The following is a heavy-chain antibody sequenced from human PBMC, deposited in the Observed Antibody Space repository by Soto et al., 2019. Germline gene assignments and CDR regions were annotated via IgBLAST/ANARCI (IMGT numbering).Heavy chain of an antibody. J-gene: IGHJ5*02. V-gene: IGHV4-59*08. Sequence: PSETLSLTCSLSGGAIGGYYWSWIRQPPGKALEWIGYVSYSGSTDYHPSLKSRVSISIDTSKNQFSLKMISVTAADTAVYYCARHWSDSGWFFFDPWGQGALVTVSS. CDR2: VSYSGST. CDR3: ARHWSDSGWFFFDP. D-gene: IGHD6-19*01. CDR1: GGAIGGYY.